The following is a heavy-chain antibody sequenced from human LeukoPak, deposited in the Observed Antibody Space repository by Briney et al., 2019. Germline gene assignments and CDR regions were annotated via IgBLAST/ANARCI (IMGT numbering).Heavy chain of an antibody. V-gene: IGHV3-66*01. J-gene: IGHJ4*02. CDR1: GFTVSSNY. CDR3: ARSHQYQLPSDY. Sequence: GGSLRLSCAASGFTVSSNYMNWVRQAPGKGLEWVSVIYSGGSTYYADSVKGRFTISRDNSKNTLYLQMNSLRAEDTAVYYCARSHQYQLPSDYWGQGTLVTVSS. CDR2: IYSGGST. D-gene: IGHD2-2*01.